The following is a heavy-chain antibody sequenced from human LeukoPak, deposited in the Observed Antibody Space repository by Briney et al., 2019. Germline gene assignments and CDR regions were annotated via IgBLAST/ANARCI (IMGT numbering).Heavy chain of an antibody. CDR1: GYTFTSYD. Sequence: ASVKVSCKASGYTFTSYDINWVRQATGQGLEWMGWMNPNSGNTGYSQKLQGRVTMTRNTSINTAYMELSSLRSEDTAVYYCARGESVAGTARPSGYWGQGTLVTVSS. V-gene: IGHV1-8*01. J-gene: IGHJ4*02. CDR2: MNPNSGNT. D-gene: IGHD6-19*01. CDR3: ARGESVAGTARPSGY.